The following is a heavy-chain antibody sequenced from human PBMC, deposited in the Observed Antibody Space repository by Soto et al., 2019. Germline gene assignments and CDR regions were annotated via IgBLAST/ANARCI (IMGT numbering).Heavy chain of an antibody. D-gene: IGHD3-3*01. CDR3: ARLQSGSYYYYGMDV. Sequence: SETLSITCTVSGGSVSSGSYYWSWIRQPPGKGLEWIGYIYYSGSTNYNPSLKSRVTISVDTSKTQFSLKLSSVTAADTAVYYCARLQSGSYYYYGMDVWGQGTTVTVSS. J-gene: IGHJ6*02. CDR1: GGSVSSGSYY. CDR2: IYYSGST. V-gene: IGHV4-61*01.